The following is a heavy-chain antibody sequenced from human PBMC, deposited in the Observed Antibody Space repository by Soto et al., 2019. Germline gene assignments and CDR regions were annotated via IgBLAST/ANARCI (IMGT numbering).Heavy chain of an antibody. CDR3: ARAREYSSSSAKYYFDY. V-gene: IGHV1-69*02. D-gene: IGHD6-6*01. J-gene: IGHJ4*02. CDR2: IIPILGIA. Sequence: SVKVSCKASGGTFSSYTISWVRQAPGQGLEWMGRIIPILGIANYAQKFQGRVTITADKSTSTAYMELSSLRSEDTAVYYCARAREYSSSSAKYYFDYWGQGTLVTVSS. CDR1: GGTFSSYT.